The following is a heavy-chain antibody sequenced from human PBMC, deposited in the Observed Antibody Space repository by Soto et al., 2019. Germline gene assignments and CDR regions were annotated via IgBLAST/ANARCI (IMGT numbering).Heavy chain of an antibody. CDR2: IYYSGST. D-gene: IGHD3-10*01. V-gene: IGHV4-31*03. CDR1: GGSISRGGYY. Sequence: SETLSLTCTVSGGSISRGGYYWSWIRQHPGKGLEWIGYIYYSGSTYYNPSLKSRVTISVDTSKNQFSLKPSSVTAADTAVYYCARVYGSGSYYFDYWGQGTLVTVS. J-gene: IGHJ4*02. CDR3: ARVYGSGSYYFDY.